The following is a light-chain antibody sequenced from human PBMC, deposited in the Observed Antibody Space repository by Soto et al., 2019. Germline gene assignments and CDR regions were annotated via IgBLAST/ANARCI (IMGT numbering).Light chain of an antibody. CDR2: GAS. J-gene: IGKJ5*01. Sequence: ELVLTQSPGTLSLSPGDRATLSCRASQSVSSSYLAWYQQKPGQAPRLLIYGASSRATGIPDRFSGSGSGTDFTLTISRLEPEDFALYYCQQYGSSPPTFGQGTRLEIK. V-gene: IGKV3-20*01. CDR3: QQYGSSPPT. CDR1: QSVSSSY.